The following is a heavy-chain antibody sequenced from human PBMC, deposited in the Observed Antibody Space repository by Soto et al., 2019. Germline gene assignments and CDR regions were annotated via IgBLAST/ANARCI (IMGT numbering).Heavy chain of an antibody. D-gene: IGHD5-18*01. CDR3: ARDRLMATAGTARHYFGLDV. Sequence: SETLSLTCTVSGGSIRSGGYYWSWVRQNPRKGLEWIGNTYYSGNTYYNPSLKSRLTISVDTSKNQFSLNLSSVTAADTAVYYCARDRLMATAGTARHYFGLDVWGQGTTVTVSS. V-gene: IGHV4-31*03. CDR1: GGSIRSGGYY. J-gene: IGHJ6*02. CDR2: TYYSGNT.